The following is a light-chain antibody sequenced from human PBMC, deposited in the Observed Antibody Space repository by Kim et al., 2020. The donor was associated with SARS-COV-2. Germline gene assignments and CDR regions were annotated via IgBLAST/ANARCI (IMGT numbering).Light chain of an antibody. V-gene: IGKV3-11*01. CDR2: DTS. CDR3: QQRTNWPVT. CDR1: QSVGSY. Sequence: VVLTQSPATLSLSPGDRATLSCRASQSVGSYLAWYQHKPGQAPRLLIYDTSYRATGIPARFSGSGSGTVFTLTISSLEPEDFAVYYGQQRTNWPVTFGPGTKVDIK. J-gene: IGKJ3*01.